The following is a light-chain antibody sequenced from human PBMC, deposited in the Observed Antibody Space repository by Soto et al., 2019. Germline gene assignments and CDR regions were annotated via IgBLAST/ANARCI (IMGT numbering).Light chain of an antibody. CDR1: PSVSGSN. CDR2: DAS. V-gene: IGKV3-15*01. Sequence: EIVLTQSPGTLSLSPGERATLSCRASPSVSGSNLAWYQQKPGQAPRLLISDASTRATGIPARFSGSGSGTEFTLTISSLQSEDFALYYCHQYNSWPPGTFGQGTKVDIK. CDR3: HQYNSWPPGT. J-gene: IGKJ2*01.